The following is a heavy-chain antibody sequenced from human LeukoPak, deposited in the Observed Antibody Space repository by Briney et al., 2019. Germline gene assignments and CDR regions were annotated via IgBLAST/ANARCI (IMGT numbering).Heavy chain of an antibody. CDR2: IYAGDSST. CDR1: GFPFSTYS. CDR3: ARHRCCDS. V-gene: IGHV5-51*01. Sequence: GESLKICSNCAGFPFSTYSFGCVRQMPGKGLEWMRVIYAGDSSTRYSPSFQGQVTISVDKSISTAYLQWSSLEASDSAIYYCARHRCCDSWGQGTLVTVSS. D-gene: IGHD2-21*01. J-gene: IGHJ4*02.